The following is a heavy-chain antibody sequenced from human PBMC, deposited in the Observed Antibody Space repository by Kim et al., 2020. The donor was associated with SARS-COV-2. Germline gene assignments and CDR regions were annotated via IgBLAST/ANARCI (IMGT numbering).Heavy chain of an antibody. CDR2: ISSSSSYI. D-gene: IGHD3-10*01. J-gene: IGHJ6*02. CDR3: ARDSGFGSFYYYYGMDV. Sequence: GGSLRLSCAASGFTFSSYSMNWVRQAPGKGLEWVSSISSSSSYIYYADSVKGRFTISRDNAKNSLYLQMNSLRAEDTAVYYCARDSGFGSFYYYYGMDVWGQGTTVTVSS. V-gene: IGHV3-21*01. CDR1: GFTFSSYS.